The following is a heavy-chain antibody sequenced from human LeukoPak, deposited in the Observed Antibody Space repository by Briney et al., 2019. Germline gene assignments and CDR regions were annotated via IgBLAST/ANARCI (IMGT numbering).Heavy chain of an antibody. CDR1: GYTFTGYY. V-gene: IGHV1-2*06. D-gene: IGHD3-22*01. Sequence: GASVSVSCKASGYTFTGYYIHWVRQAPGQGLDWMGRINPNNGGTNYAQKFQGRVTMTRDMSMSTAYMELSRLRSDDTAVYYCAGEDNSSGYRPFDIWGQGTMVTVPS. J-gene: IGHJ3*02. CDR3: AGEDNSSGYRPFDI. CDR2: INPNNGGT.